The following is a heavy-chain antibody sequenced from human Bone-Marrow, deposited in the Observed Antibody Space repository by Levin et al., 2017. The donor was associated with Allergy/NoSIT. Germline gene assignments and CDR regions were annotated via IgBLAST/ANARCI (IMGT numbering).Heavy chain of an antibody. V-gene: IGHV5-51*01. CDR2: IFPSDSDT. CDR1: GYRFSDHW. D-gene: IGHD3/OR15-3a*01. J-gene: IGHJ4*02. Sequence: PGGSLRLSCKVSGYRFSDHWIGWVRQTPGKGLEWMGIIFPSDSDTKYSPSFQGHVTFSVDESINTAYLQWTSLRASDTAMYYCGRHDLGHTGHHYIDFWGQGTLVTVSS. CDR3: GRHDLGHTGHHYIDF.